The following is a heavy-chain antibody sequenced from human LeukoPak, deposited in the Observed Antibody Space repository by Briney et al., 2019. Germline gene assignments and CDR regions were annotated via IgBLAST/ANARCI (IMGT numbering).Heavy chain of an antibody. CDR3: ARTRLSCDC. J-gene: IGHJ4*02. V-gene: IGHV3-7*01. CDR2: INQDGSEK. CDR1: GFTLRSYW. Sequence: GGSLRLSCAASGFTLRSYWMTWVRQAPGKGLEWVASINQDGSEKNYVDSVKGQFTISRDNAENSLYLQMNSLRDEDTAVYYCARTRLSCDCWGQGTLVTVSS.